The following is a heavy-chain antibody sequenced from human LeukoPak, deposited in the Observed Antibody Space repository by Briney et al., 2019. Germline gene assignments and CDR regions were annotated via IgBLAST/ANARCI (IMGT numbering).Heavy chain of an antibody. CDR3: ARGYSKYYYYYGMDV. CDR2: INHSGST. D-gene: IGHD4-11*01. Sequence: SETLSLTCAVSGGSISSGGYSWSWIRQPPGKGLEWIGYINHSGSTNYNPSLKSRVTISVDTSKNQFSLKLSSVTAADTAVYYCARGYSKYYYYYGMDVWGQGTTVTVSS. J-gene: IGHJ6*02. V-gene: IGHV4-30-2*01. CDR1: GGSISSGGYS.